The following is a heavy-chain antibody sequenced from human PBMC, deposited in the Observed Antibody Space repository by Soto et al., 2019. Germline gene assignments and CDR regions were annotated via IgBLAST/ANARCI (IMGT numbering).Heavy chain of an antibody. CDR2: IWHDGNNK. V-gene: IGHV3-33*01. D-gene: IGHD1-26*01. J-gene: IGHJ6*02. CDR1: GFTFSNYG. Sequence: GSLRLSCAASGFTFSNYGMHWVRQAPGKGLEWVAIIWHDGNNKYYADSVRGRFIISRDNSKNRLYLQMNSLRAEDTAVYYCASDLVGASDSYGLDVWGQGTRVTVSS. CDR3: ASDLVGASDSYGLDV.